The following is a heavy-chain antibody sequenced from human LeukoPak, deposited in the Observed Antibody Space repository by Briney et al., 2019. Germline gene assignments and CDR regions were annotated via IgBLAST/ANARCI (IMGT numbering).Heavy chain of an antibody. J-gene: IGHJ4*02. Sequence: PSETLSLTCTVSGGAISSYYWSWIRQPPGKGLEWIGYIYDSGSTNYNPSLKSRVTISVDTSKNQFSLKLTSVTAADTAVYHCARGKWGYYFDSWGQGTLVTVSS. V-gene: IGHV4-59*01. CDR2: IYDSGST. D-gene: IGHD3-16*01. CDR1: GGAISSYY. CDR3: ARGKWGYYFDS.